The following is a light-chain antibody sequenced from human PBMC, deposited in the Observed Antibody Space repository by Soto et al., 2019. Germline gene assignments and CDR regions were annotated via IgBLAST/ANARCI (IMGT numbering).Light chain of an antibody. V-gene: IGKV3D-15*01. Sequence: EIAMTQSASTLSVSPGERATLSCRASQSVSSNLAWYEQRPGQAPRLLIYGASSRATGVPDRSSGSGSGTEFILTISSLQSEDSAVYYCQQNDVWPALTFGGGTKVDIK. CDR3: QQNDVWPALT. J-gene: IGKJ4*01. CDR2: GAS. CDR1: QSVSSN.